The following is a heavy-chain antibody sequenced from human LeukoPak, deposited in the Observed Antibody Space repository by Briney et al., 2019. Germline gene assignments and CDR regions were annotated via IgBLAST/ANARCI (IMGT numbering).Heavy chain of an antibody. V-gene: IGHV4-59*01. Sequence: SVTLSLTCTVSGVSITTYYWSWIRQPPGKGLEWIGYINYSGSTNYNPSLKSRVTMSVDTSKNQFSLKLSSVTAADTAVYYCARTRTTSSAIGPWGQGTLVTVSS. CDR1: GVSITTYY. CDR2: INYSGST. D-gene: IGHD2/OR15-2a*01. CDR3: ARTRTTSSAIGP. J-gene: IGHJ5*02.